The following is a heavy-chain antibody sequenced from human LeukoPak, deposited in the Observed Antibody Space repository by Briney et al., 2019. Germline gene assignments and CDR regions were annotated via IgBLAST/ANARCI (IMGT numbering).Heavy chain of an antibody. CDR1: GFTFSSTY. D-gene: IGHD6-19*01. J-gene: IGHJ4*02. CDR2: LKSKTDGGTT. Sequence: GGSLRLSCAASGFTFSSTYMSWVRQAAGKGLEWVGRLKSKTDGGTTEYTAPAKGRFTISRDESKNLLYLQMNSLKTEDTAVYYCTTGRRGAVFDYWGQGTLATVSS. CDR3: TTGRRGAVFDY. V-gene: IGHV3-15*01.